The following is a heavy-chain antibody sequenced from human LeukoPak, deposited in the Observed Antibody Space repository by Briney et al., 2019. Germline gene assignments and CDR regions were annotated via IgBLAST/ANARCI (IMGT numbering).Heavy chain of an antibody. CDR3: AKAVLLWFGEQLNWFDP. J-gene: IGHJ5*02. CDR2: ISYDGSNK. V-gene: IGHV3-30*18. D-gene: IGHD3-10*01. Sequence: GGSLRLSCAASGFTFSSYGMHGVRQAPGKGLEWVAVISYDGSNKYYADSVKGRFTISRDNSKNTLYLQMNSLRAEDTAVYYCAKAVLLWFGEQLNWFDPWGQGTLVTVSS. CDR1: GFTFSSYG.